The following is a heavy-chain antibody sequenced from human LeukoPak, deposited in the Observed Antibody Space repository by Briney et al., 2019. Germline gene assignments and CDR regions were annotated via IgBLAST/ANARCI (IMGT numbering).Heavy chain of an antibody. CDR2: INPNSGGT. CDR3: ARDITFGPSYDFWRGSDY. CDR1: GYTFTGYY. J-gene: IGHJ4*02. V-gene: IGHV1-2*02. D-gene: IGHD3-3*01. Sequence: GASVKVSCKASGYTFTGYYMHWVRQAPGQGLEWMGWINPNSGGTNYAQKFQGRVTMTRDTSISTACMELSRLRSDDTAVYYCARDITFGPSYDFWRGSDYWGQGTLVTVSS.